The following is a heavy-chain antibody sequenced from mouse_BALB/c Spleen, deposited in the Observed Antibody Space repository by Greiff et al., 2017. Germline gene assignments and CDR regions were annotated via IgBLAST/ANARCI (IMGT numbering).Heavy chain of an antibody. CDR1: GYSFTGYN. J-gene: IGHJ2*01. D-gene: IGHD2-1*01. CDR3: ARGAYGNYFDY. V-gene: IGHV1S135*01. CDR2: IDPYNGGT. Sequence: EVKVVESGPELGKPGASVKISCKASGYSFTGYNMYWVKQSHRKSLEWIGYIDPYNGGTSYNQKSKGKATLTVDKSSSTAYMHLNSLTSEDSAIYYCARGAYGNYFDYWGQGTTLTVSS.